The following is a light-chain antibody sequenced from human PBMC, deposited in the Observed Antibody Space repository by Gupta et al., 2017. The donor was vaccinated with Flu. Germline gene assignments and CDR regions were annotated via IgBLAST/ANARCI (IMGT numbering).Light chain of an antibody. CDR3: SSDTSSSTYL. CDR1: SRDVGNYNY. V-gene: IGLV2-14*03. J-gene: IGLJ1*01. Sequence: QSALPQPASVSGSPGQSITISCTGTSRDVGNYNYVSWYQQHPGKSLKLMIYDVSNRPAGIASRFSGSKSGNTASLNISGHEEEDDADYYCSSDTSSSTYLFGTGTKVTVL. CDR2: DVS.